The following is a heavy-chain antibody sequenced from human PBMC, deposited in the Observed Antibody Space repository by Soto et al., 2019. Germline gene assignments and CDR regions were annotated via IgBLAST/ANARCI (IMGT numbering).Heavy chain of an antibody. CDR2: INPNSGGT. D-gene: IGHD3-9*01. CDR3: ARDRVYDILTGPYYYGMDV. V-gene: IGHV1-2*04. J-gene: IGHJ6*02. Sequence: GASVKVSCKASGYTFTGYYMHWVRQAPGQGLEWMGWINPNSGGTNYAQKFQGWVTMTRDTSISTAYMELSRLRSDDTAVYYCARDRVYDILTGPYYYGMDVWAQRTTVTVSS. CDR1: GYTFTGYY.